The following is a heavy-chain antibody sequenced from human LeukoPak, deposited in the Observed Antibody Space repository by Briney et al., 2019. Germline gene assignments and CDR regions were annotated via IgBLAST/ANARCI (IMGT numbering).Heavy chain of an antibody. CDR3: ATVSFGDSSDRYSQLYY. J-gene: IGHJ4*02. D-gene: IGHD6-19*01. Sequence: SGKVSCKSAGGTFSSYAISWVRQAPGQGLEWMGGIIPILGIANYAQKFQGRVTITAYKSTSTAYMELSSLRSEDTAVYYCATVSFGDSSDRYSQLYYWGQGTLVTISS. V-gene: IGHV1-69*04. CDR1: GGTFSSYA. CDR2: IIPILGIA.